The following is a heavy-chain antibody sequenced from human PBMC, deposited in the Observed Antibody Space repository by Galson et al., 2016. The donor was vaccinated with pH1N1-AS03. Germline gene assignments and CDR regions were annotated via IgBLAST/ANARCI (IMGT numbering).Heavy chain of an antibody. CDR2: IYDSGNT. D-gene: IGHD2-2*01. CDR3: ASVSLAYCSSTSCFRFDP. J-gene: IGHJ5*02. V-gene: IGHV4-31*02. Sequence: NWIRQHPGKGLEWIGLIYDSGNTFYNPSLKSRVSISVDTFKNQFSLKLNSVTAADTAVYYCASVSLAYCSSTSCFRFDPWGQGTLVTVSS.